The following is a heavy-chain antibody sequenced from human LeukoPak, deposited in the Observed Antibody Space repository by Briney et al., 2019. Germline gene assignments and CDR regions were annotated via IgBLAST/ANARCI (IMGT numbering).Heavy chain of an antibody. J-gene: IGHJ4*02. Sequence: GRSLRLSCAASGSTFDDYAMHWVRQAPGKGLEWVSGISWNSGSIVYVDSVKGRFTISRDNAKNSLYLQMDSLGPEDMALYYCVKDVSLGFCSGGSCSAHFDYWGQGTLVTVSS. D-gene: IGHD2-15*01. CDR1: GSTFDDYA. V-gene: IGHV3-9*03. CDR3: VKDVSLGFCSGGSCSAHFDY. CDR2: ISWNSGSI.